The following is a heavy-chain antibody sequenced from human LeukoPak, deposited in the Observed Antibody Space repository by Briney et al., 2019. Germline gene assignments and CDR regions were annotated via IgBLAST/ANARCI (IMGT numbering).Heavy chain of an antibody. D-gene: IGHD1-26*01. CDR2: IIPILGIA. CDR3: AREVGATTGYYYGMDV. V-gene: IGHV1-69*04. CDR1: GGTFSSYT. Sequence: SVKVSCKASGGTFSSYTISWVRQAPGQGLEWIGRIIPILGIANYAQKFQGRVTITADKSTSTAYMELSSLRSEDTAVYYCAREVGATTGYYYGMDVWGQGTTVTVSS. J-gene: IGHJ6*02.